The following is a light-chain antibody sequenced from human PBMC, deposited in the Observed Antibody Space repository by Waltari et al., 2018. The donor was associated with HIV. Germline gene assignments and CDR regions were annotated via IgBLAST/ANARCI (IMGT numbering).Light chain of an antibody. Sequence: DLELTQSPPPLSASVGDSVTITCRASQSISSWLAWYQQKPGKAPKLLIYKASSLESGVPSRFSGSGSGTEFTLTISSLQPDDFATYYCQQYNSYSYTFGQGTKLEIK. CDR3: QQYNSYSYT. J-gene: IGKJ2*01. CDR1: QSISSW. V-gene: IGKV1-5*03. CDR2: KAS.